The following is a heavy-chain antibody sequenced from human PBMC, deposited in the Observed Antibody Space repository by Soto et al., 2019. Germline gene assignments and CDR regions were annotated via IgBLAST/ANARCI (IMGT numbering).Heavy chain of an antibody. J-gene: IGHJ4*02. CDR2: ISYDGSNK. CDR3: AKDVRGYPNY. Sequence: QVQLVESGGGVVQPGRSLRLSCAASGFTFSSYGMHWVRQAPGKGLEWVAVISYDGSNKYYADSVKGGFTNSRDNSKNTRDLQMNSLRAEDTAGYYCAKDVRGYPNYWGQGTLVTVSS. V-gene: IGHV3-30*18. D-gene: IGHD5-12*01. CDR1: GFTFSSYG.